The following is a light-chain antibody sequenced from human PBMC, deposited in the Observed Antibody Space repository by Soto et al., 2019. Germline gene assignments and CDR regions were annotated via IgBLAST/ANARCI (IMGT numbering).Light chain of an antibody. V-gene: IGLV2-14*01. CDR2: DVS. J-gene: IGLJ1*01. Sequence: QSALTQPASVSGSPGQSITISCTGTSSDVGGYNYVSSYQQHPGKAPKLMIYDVSNRPSGVSNRFSGSKSGNTASLTISGLQAEDEADYYCSSYTSSSSLWVFGTGTKVTVL. CDR3: SSYTSSSSLWV. CDR1: SSDVGGYNY.